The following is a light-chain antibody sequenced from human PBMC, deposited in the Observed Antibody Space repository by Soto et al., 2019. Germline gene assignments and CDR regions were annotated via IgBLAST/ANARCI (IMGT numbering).Light chain of an antibody. CDR1: SSDVGGYNY. V-gene: IGLV2-14*01. CDR2: EVS. CDR3: SSYKSSSPYV. Sequence: QSALTQPASVSGSPGQSITISCTGTSSDVGGYNYVSWYQQHPGKAPKLMIYEVSNRPSGVSNRFSGSKSGNTASLTISGLQAEDEADYYCSSYKSSSPYVFGTGNKLTVL. J-gene: IGLJ1*01.